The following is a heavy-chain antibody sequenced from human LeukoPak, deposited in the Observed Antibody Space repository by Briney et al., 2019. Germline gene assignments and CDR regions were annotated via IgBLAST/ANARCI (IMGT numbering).Heavy chain of an antibody. D-gene: IGHD3-10*01. V-gene: IGHV4-34*01. J-gene: IGHJ4*02. CDR2: INHSGST. Sequence: SETLSLTCAVYGGSFSGYYWSWIRQPPGKGLEWIGEINHSGSTNYNPSPKSRVTISVDTSKNQFSLKLSSVTAADTAVYYCARRRIDYYGSGSSRIDYWGQGTLVTVSS. CDR3: ARRRIDYYGSGSSRIDY. CDR1: GGSFSGYY.